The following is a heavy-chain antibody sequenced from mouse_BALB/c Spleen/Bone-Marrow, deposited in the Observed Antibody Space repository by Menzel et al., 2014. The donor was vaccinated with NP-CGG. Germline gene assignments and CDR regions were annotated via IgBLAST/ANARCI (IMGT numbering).Heavy chain of an antibody. CDR3: ATDGYFAY. D-gene: IGHD2-3*01. Sequence: VKLQESGPGLVAPSQSLSITCTVSGFSLTGYGVNWVRPPPGKGLEWLGMIWGDGSTDYNSALKSRLSISKDNSKSQVFLKMNSLQTDDTARYYCATDGYFAYWGQGTLVTVSA. CDR1: GFSLTGYG. CDR2: IWGDGST. J-gene: IGHJ3*01. V-gene: IGHV2-6-7*02.